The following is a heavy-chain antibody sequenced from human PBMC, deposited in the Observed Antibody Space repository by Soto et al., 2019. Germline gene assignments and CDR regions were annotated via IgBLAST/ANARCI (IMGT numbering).Heavy chain of an antibody. D-gene: IGHD4-17*01. Sequence: EVQVLESGGGLVQPGGSLRLSCAASGFTFNNYAMTWVRQAPGKGLEWVSTIGGSGGSTYYADSVKGRFTISRDNSKNTLYLQMNSLGAEDTAVYYCGKDRPGDYSAEAPKGDWFDPWAQGTLVTVSS. CDR2: IGGSGGST. V-gene: IGHV3-23*01. CDR1: GFTFNNYA. J-gene: IGHJ5*02. CDR3: GKDRPGDYSAEAPKGDWFDP.